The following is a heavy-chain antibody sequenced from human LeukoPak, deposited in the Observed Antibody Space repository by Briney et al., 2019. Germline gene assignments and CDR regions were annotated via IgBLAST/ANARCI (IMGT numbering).Heavy chain of an antibody. Sequence: GGSLRLSCAASGFTFSSYSMNWVRQAPGKGLEWVSSISSSSSYIYHADSVKGRFTISRDNAKNSLYLQMNSLRAEDTAVYYCAREAAGPRWGGNYYGMDVWGQGTTVTVSS. V-gene: IGHV3-21*01. CDR3: AREAAGPRWGGNYYGMDV. CDR1: GFTFSSYS. J-gene: IGHJ6*02. D-gene: IGHD2-15*01. CDR2: ISSSSSYI.